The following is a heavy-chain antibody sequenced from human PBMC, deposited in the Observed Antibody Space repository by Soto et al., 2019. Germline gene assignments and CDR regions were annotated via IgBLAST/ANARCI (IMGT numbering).Heavy chain of an antibody. V-gene: IGHV3-23*01. D-gene: IGHD3-3*01. J-gene: IGHJ6*02. CDR3: AKDPRYSTWSAYYPSYSYYHMDV. Sequence: EVQLLESGGGLVQPGGSLRLSCAASGFTFSSYAMSWVRQAPGKGLEWVSAISGSGGSTYYADSVKGRFTISRDNSKNSLCLLKNSLIAEDTAVSYCAKDPRYSTWSAYYPSYSYYHMDVWGQGTTVTVSS. CDR1: GFTFSSYA. CDR2: ISGSGGST.